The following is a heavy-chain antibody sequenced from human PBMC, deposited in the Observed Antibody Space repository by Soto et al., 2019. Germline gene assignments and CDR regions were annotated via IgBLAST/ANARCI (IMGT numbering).Heavy chain of an antibody. Sequence: SETLSLTCTVSGGSMSSHYWTWLRQPPGKGLEGIGYISYSGSSYYNPSLKSRVTISADTSRNHFSLMLTSVIAAATALYFCGRADPDASVGFWGQGTLVTVSP. CDR2: ISYSGSS. D-gene: IGHD3-16*01. J-gene: IGHJ4*02. CDR3: GRADPDASVGF. CDR1: GGSMSSHY. V-gene: IGHV4-59*11.